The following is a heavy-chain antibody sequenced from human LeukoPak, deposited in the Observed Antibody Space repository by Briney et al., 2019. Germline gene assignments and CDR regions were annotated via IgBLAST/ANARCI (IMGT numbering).Heavy chain of an antibody. V-gene: IGHV4-34*01. Sequence: PSETLSLTCGVYGGSFRNYFWTWIRQPPGKGLEWIGEINHLGNTNYNPSLKSRVTISVDTSKNQFSLKLSSVTAADTAVYYCARNRYYYGSRSYGVPNWFDPWGQGTLVTVSS. D-gene: IGHD3-10*01. CDR3: ARNRYYYGSRSYGVPNWFDP. CDR2: INHLGNT. J-gene: IGHJ5*02. CDR1: GGSFRNYF.